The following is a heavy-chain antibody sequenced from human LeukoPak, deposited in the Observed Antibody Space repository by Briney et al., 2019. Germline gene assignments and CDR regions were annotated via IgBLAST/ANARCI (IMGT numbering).Heavy chain of an antibody. D-gene: IGHD3-3*01. CDR2: IKHDGSEK. Sequence: GGSLRLSCAASGFIFTNYFMSWVRQAPGKGLEWVASIKHDGSEKYYVDSVRDRFTISRDNTMNSLYLQMSSLRAEDTAVYYCATDRGWRTSGYYLYYFEYWGQGTLVTFSS. V-gene: IGHV3-7*01. J-gene: IGHJ4*02. CDR3: ATDRGWRTSGYYLYYFEY. CDR1: GFIFTNYF.